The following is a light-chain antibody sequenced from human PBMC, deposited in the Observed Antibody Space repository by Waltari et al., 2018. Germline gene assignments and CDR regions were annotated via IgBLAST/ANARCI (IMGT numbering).Light chain of an antibody. J-gene: IGKJ4*01. V-gene: IGKV2-28*01. CDR3: MQALQTPLT. CDR2: LSS. CDR1: QSLLHSNGYNY. Sequence: DIVMTQSPLSLPVTPGEPASISCRSSQSLLHSNGYNYLDWYLQKTGQSPQVLIYLSSSRASGVPDRFSCSASGTDFTLNISRVEAEDVCVYYCMQALQTPLTFGGGTKVEIK.